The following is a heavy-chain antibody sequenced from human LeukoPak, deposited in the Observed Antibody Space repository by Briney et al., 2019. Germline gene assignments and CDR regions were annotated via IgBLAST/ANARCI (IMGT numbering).Heavy chain of an antibody. J-gene: IGHJ4*02. D-gene: IGHD2/OR15-2a*01. Sequence: GGSLRLSCAASGFSFDDYGMSWVRQVPGKGLEWVSGINWNGGSTGYAGSVKGRFTISRDNAKNSLSLLLNSLRPEDTALYYCARVASIHTTFYFDYWGRGTLVTVSS. CDR3: ARVASIHTTFYFDY. CDR1: GFSFDDYG. CDR2: INWNGGST. V-gene: IGHV3-20*04.